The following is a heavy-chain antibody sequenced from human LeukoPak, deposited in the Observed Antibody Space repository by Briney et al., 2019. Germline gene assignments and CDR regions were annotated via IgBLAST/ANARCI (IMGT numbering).Heavy chain of an antibody. CDR1: GFTFSSYA. J-gene: IGHJ4*02. CDR2: ISYDGTNK. V-gene: IGHV3-30*01. Sequence: PGGSLRLSCPASGFTFSSYAMHWVRQAPGKGLEWVALISYDGTNKFYEDSVKGRFTISRDNSKNTLYLQVNSLRAEDTAVYYCARDLTGWGESSGYSDYWGQGTLVTVSS. D-gene: IGHD3-22*01. CDR3: ARDLTGWGESSGYSDY.